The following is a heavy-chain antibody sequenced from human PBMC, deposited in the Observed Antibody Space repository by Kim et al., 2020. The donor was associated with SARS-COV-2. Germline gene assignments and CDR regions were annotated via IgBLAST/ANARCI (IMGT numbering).Heavy chain of an antibody. V-gene: IGHV4-39*01. CDR1: GGSISRSSYY. J-gene: IGHJ4*02. Sequence: SETLSLTCSVSGGSISRSSYYWGWIRQPPGKGLEWIGSIYCSGNTYYNSSLKSRVTISVDTSKNQFSLKLSSVTAADTAVYYCARRKRTFNWNYDLGGEDDYWGQGTLVTVSS. CDR2: IYCSGNT. D-gene: IGHD1-7*01. CDR3: ARRKRTFNWNYDLGGEDDY.